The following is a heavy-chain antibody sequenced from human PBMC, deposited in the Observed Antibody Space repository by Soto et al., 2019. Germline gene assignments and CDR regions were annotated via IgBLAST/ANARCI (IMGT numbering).Heavy chain of an antibody. CDR3: ARDPPLGYDSSGYGDY. Sequence: ASVKVSCTASGYTFTSYAMHWVRQAPGQRLEWMGWINAGNGNTKYSQKFQGRVTITRDTSASTAYMELSSLRSEDTAVYYCARDPPLGYDSSGYGDYWGQGTLVTVSS. V-gene: IGHV1-3*01. CDR2: INAGNGNT. J-gene: IGHJ4*02. D-gene: IGHD3-22*01. CDR1: GYTFTSYA.